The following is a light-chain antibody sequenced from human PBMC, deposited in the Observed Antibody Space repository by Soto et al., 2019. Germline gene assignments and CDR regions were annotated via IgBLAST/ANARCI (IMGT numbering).Light chain of an antibody. V-gene: IGKV3-15*01. CDR3: QQRSNWPPIT. CDR1: ETVSSN. J-gene: IGKJ5*01. Sequence: EIVMTQSPATLSVSPGERATLSCRASETVSSNLAWYQQKLGQAPRLLIYGASTRATGIPARFSGSGSGTDFTLTISSLEAEDFAVYYCQQRSNWPPITFGQGTRLEIK. CDR2: GAS.